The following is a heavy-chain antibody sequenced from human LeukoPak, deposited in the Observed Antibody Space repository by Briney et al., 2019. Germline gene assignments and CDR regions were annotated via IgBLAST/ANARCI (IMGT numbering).Heavy chain of an antibody. CDR1: GFTFSSYG. CDR3: AKDPYFMVRGVTIPVVPYYFDF. D-gene: IGHD3-10*01. J-gene: IGHJ4*02. Sequence: PGRSLRLSCAASGFTFSSYGMHWVRQAPGKGLEWVAFIRYDGNNEYYADSVKGRFTIFRDNSKNTLYLQMNSLRAEDTAVYYCAKDPYFMVRGVTIPVVPYYFDFWGQGTLVTVSS. CDR2: IRYDGNNE. V-gene: IGHV3-30*02.